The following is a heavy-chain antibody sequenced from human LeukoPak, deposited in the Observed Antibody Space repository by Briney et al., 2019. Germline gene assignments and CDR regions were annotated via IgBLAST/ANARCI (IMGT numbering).Heavy chain of an antibody. V-gene: IGHV3-73*01. D-gene: IGHD1-14*01. Sequence: PGGSLRLSCAASGFTFSGSAIHWVRQASGKGLEWVGCFRSKANNYATAYAESVKGRFTISRDDSKNTAYLQMNSLKDEDTAVYYCTTIDEVNRKLDYWGQGTLVTVSS. J-gene: IGHJ4*02. CDR1: GFTFSGSA. CDR3: TTIDEVNRKLDY. CDR2: FRSKANNYAT.